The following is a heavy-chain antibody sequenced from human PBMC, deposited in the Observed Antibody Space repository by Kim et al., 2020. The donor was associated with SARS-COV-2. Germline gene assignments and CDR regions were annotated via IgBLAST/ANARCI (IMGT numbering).Heavy chain of an antibody. Sequence: TIYADSVKGRFTISRDNAKNPLYLQMNSLRAEDTAVYYCARGNYHGMDVWGQGTTVTVSS. V-gene: IGHV3-74*01. CDR3: ARGNYHGMDV. CDR2: T. J-gene: IGHJ6*02.